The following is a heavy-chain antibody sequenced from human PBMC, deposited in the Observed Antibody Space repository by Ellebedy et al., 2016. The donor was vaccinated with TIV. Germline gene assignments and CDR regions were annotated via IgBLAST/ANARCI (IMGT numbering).Heavy chain of an antibody. CDR1: GFTFTNYT. V-gene: IGHV3-15*01. CDR2: IKTDTARETT. CDR3: TTRRTTTTED. Sequence: GESLKISCAASGFTFTNYTMNWVRQAPGKGLEWVGRIKTDTARETTACAAPVKGRCTISRDDSKQTLYLQMNRRRTEDTAVYYCTTRRTTTTEDWGQGTLVTVSS. D-gene: IGHD1-26*01. J-gene: IGHJ4*02.